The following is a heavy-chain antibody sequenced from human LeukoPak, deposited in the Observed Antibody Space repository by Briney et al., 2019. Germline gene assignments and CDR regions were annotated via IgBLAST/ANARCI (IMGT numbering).Heavy chain of an antibody. CDR1: GFTLSSYS. D-gene: IGHD6-19*01. V-gene: IGHV3-21*01. Sequence: GGSLRLSCAASGFTLSSYSMNWVRQAPGKGLEWVSSISSSSSYIYYADSVKGRFTISRDNAKNSLYLQMNSLRAEDTAVYYCARDRIAVELFNYWGQGTLVTVSS. CDR3: ARDRIAVELFNY. CDR2: ISSSSSYI. J-gene: IGHJ4*02.